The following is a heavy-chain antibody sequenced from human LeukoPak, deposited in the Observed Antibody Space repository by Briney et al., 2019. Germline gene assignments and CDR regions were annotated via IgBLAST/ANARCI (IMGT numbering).Heavy chain of an antibody. Sequence: SETLSLTCAVYGGSFSGYYWSWIRQPPGKGLEWIGEINHSGSTNYNPSLKSRVTISVDTSKDQFSLKLSSVTAADTAVYYCARASYSSSPYGAFDIWGQGTMVTVSS. CDR1: GGSFSGYY. CDR2: INHSGST. D-gene: IGHD6-6*01. CDR3: ARASYSSSPYGAFDI. J-gene: IGHJ3*02. V-gene: IGHV4-34*01.